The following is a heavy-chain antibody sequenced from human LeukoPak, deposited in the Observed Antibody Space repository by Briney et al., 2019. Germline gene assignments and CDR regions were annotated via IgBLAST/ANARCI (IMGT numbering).Heavy chain of an antibody. J-gene: IGHJ6*03. CDR2: INTSGGTI. CDR3: ARDGLVGPSHDYYYYYYMDV. D-gene: IGHD2-8*02. Sequence: PGGSLRLSCAASGFTFSDYYMSWIRQAPGKGLEWVSYINTSGGTIYYADSVKGRFTISRDNAKNSLYLQMNSLRAEDTAVYYCARDGLVGPSHDYYYYYYMDVWGKGTTVTVSS. V-gene: IGHV3-11*04. CDR1: GFTFSDYY.